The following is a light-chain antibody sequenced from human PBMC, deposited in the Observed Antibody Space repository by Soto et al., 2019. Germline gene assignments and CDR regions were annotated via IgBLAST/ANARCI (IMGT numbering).Light chain of an antibody. CDR1: QSISTY. CDR3: QQSYNSPPWT. Sequence: DIPKTPSPSSLSASVGDTVTISCRAGQSISTYLNWYQQKPGTAPRLLIYSASSVKTGVPPRFSGSGSGRDFTLTISSLRPEDIAAYFCQQSYNSPPWTFGQGTKVDI. CDR2: SAS. V-gene: IGKV1-39*01. J-gene: IGKJ1*01.